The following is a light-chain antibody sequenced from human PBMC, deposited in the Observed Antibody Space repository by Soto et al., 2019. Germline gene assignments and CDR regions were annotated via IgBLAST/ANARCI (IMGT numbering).Light chain of an antibody. CDR3: LQDYNYPFT. Sequence: AIQMTQSPSSLSASVGDRVTITCRASQGIRNDLGWFQQKPGKAPRLLIYGASSLQSGVPSRFSGSGSGTDFTLTISSLQPEDFATYYCLQDYNYPFTFGQGTKLEIK. CDR2: GAS. V-gene: IGKV1-6*01. CDR1: QGIRND. J-gene: IGKJ2*01.